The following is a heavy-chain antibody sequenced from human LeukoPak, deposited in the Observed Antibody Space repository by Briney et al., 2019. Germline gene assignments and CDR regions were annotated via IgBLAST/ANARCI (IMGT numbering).Heavy chain of an antibody. D-gene: IGHD3-9*01. Sequence: PSETLSLTCTVSGGSISSSSYYWGWIRQPPGKGLEWIGSIYYSGSTYYNPSLKSRVTISVDTSKNQFSPKLSSVTAADTAVYDCTRPNHGTYYDILHPSVHWFDPGGQGTLVTVSS. J-gene: IGHJ5*02. V-gene: IGHV4-39*01. CDR2: IYYSGST. CDR1: GGSISSSSYY. CDR3: TRPNHGTYYDILHPSVHWFDP.